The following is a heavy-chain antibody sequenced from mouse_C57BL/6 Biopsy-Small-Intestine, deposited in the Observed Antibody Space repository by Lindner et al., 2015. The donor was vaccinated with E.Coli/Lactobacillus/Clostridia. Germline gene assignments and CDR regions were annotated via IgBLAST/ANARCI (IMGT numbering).Heavy chain of an antibody. Sequence: SVKVSCKASGSTFSSYTISWVRQAPGQGLEWMGRIIPILGITTYAQKFQGRVTITADESTTTAYMELSSLRSEDTAVYYCARSRGAVPAAMATYSSGMDVWGQGTTVTVSS. CDR3: ARSRGAVPAAMATYSSGMDV. V-gene: IGHV1-53*01. CDR2: IIPILGIT. CDR1: GSTFSSYT. J-gene: IGHJ1*01. D-gene: IGHD2-1*01.